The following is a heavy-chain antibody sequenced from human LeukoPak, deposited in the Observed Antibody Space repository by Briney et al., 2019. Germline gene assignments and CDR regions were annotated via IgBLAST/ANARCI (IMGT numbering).Heavy chain of an antibody. J-gene: IGHJ6*03. CDR1: GFSFSSYG. CDR2: IWYDGNNK. D-gene: IGHD4-23*01. V-gene: IGHV3-33*06. Sequence: SGGSLRLSCAASGFSFSSYGMHWVRQAPGKGLEWVAVIWYDGNNKYYADSVKGRFTISRDNSKNTLFLQMNGLRAEDTAAYYCAKGNGGYYYYMDVWGKGTTVTVSS. CDR3: AKGNGGYYYYMDV.